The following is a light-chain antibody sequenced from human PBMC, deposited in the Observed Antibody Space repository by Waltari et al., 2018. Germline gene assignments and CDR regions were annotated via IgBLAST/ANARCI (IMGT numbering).Light chain of an antibody. V-gene: IGKV1-5*01. CDR1: QSISSW. CDR3: QQYDTYPIYT. Sequence: DTQMTHSPSTLSASVGDTVTLTCRASQSISSWLAWYQQKPGKAPKPLLFHASSLESGVPSRFSGGGSGVEFTLTISSLQPDDFATYYCQQYDTYPIYTFGQGTKLEIK. J-gene: IGKJ2*01. CDR2: HAS.